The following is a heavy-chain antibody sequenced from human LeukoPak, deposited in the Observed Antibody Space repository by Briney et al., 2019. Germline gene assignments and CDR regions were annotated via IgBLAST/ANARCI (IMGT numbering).Heavy chain of an antibody. V-gene: IGHV3-30*03. CDR2: ISYDGNNK. CDR1: GFTFSSYG. J-gene: IGHJ3*02. Sequence: PGGSLRLSCAASGFTFSSYGMHWVRQAPGKGLEWVTVISYDGNNKYYADSVKGRFTISRDNAQNSLYLQMNSLRAEDTAVYYCARVYSSTSGKNAFDIWGQGTMVTVSS. CDR3: ARVYSSTSGKNAFDI. D-gene: IGHD6-6*01.